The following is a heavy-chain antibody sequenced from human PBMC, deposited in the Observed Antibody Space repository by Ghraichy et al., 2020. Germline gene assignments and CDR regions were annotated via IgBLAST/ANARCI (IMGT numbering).Heavy chain of an antibody. Sequence: SQTPLTCTVSGGSISSGTYYWGWIRQPPGKGLEWIASIYYSGSTYYNPSLKSRVTISVDTSKNQFSLKLSSVTAADTAVYYCARQGYTYGYPNYFDYWGQGSLVTVSS. CDR3: ARQGYTYGYPNYFDY. V-gene: IGHV4-39*01. CDR1: GGSISSGTYY. J-gene: IGHJ4*02. D-gene: IGHD5-18*01. CDR2: IYYSGST.